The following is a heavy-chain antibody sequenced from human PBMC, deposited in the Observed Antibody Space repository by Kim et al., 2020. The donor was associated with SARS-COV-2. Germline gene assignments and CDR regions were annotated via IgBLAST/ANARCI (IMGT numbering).Heavy chain of an antibody. Sequence: GGSLRLSCVASGLTLSDTAIHWVRQASGRGLEWVGHMRSQAKNYATAYAASVRGRFTVSRDDSENTAHLLMHNLNTEDTAVYYCIRHIEYTGPSPWGQGSLVTVSS. CDR1: GLTLSDTA. V-gene: IGHV3-73*01. D-gene: IGHD5-18*01. J-gene: IGHJ5*02. CDR2: MRSQAKNYAT. CDR3: IRHIEYTGPSP.